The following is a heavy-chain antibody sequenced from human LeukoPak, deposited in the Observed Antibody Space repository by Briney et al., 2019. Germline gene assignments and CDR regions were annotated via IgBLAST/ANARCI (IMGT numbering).Heavy chain of an antibody. CDR2: IIPIFDIA. D-gene: IGHD2-2*03. J-gene: IGHJ4*02. Sequence: SVKVSCKASGYTFNTYGITWVRQAPGQGLEWVGGIIPIFDIANYAQNFQGRLTITADEATTTVFMELSTLRSDDTAVYYCARAIPAGYCSGSNCYALDSWGQGTLVTVSS. CDR3: ARAIPAGYCSGSNCYALDS. CDR1: GYTFNTYG. V-gene: IGHV1-69*13.